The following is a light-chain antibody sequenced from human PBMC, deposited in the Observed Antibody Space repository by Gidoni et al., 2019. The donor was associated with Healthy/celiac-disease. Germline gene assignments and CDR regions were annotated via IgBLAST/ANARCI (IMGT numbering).Light chain of an antibody. CDR1: ISDVGGYNY. Sequence: QSALTQPASVSGSPGQSITISCTGTISDVGGYNYVSWYQQHPGKDPKLMIYEVSNRPPGVSNRFAGSKSGNTASLTISGLQAEDEADYYCSSYTSSSTLKVFGGGTKLTV. V-gene: IGLV2-14*01. J-gene: IGLJ3*02. CDR3: SSYTSSSTLKV. CDR2: EVS.